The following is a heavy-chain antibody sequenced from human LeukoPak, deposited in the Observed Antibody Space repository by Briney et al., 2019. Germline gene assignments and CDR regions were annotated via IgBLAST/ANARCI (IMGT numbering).Heavy chain of an antibody. CDR2: INPDGNRS. Sequence: GGSLRLSCAASGFMFSSNWMHWVRQAPGKGLVWVAKINPDGNRSDYVDSVKGRFTISRDNAKNTLYLQMDSLKAEDTAVYYCTRGPADWGQGTLVIVSS. CDR1: GFMFSSNW. CDR3: TRGPAD. J-gene: IGHJ1*01. V-gene: IGHV3-74*01.